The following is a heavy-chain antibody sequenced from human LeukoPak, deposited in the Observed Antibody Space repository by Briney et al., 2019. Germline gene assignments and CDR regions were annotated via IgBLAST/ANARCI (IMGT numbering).Heavy chain of an antibody. V-gene: IGHV3-21*01. CDR3: ARAMDYYDSSGPSGAFDY. Sequence: GGSLRLSCDASGFTFTTYPMPWVRQAPGKGLEWVSSISSSSSYIYYADSVKGRFTISRDNAKNSLYLQMNSLRAEDTAVYYCARAMDYYDSSGPSGAFDYWGQGTLVTVSS. J-gene: IGHJ4*02. CDR1: GFTFTTYP. CDR2: ISSSSSYI. D-gene: IGHD3-22*01.